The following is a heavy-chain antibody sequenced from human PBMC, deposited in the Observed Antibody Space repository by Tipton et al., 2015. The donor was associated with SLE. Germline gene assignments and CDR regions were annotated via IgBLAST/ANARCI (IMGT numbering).Heavy chain of an antibody. D-gene: IGHD5-18*01. CDR3: ARDLDTAEPMDV. CDR1: GYTFTSYG. CDR2: ISAYNGNT. Sequence: QSGPEVKKPGASVKVSCKASGYTFTSYGISWVRQAPGQGLEWMGWISAYNGNTNYAQKLQGRVTMTRDTSTSTVYMELSSLRSEDTAVYYCARDLDTAEPMDVWGQGTTVTVSS. J-gene: IGHJ6*02. V-gene: IGHV1-18*01.